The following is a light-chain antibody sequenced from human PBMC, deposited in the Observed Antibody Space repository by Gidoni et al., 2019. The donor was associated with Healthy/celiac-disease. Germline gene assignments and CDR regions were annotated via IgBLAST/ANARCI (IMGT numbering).Light chain of an antibody. CDR1: QRVSSY. Sequence: EIVLTQSPATLSLSPGERATLSCRASQRVSSYLAWYQQKPGQAPRLLIYDASNRATGIPARFSGSGSGTDFTLTISSLEPEDFAVYYCQQRSNWFGQGTRLEIK. CDR2: DAS. V-gene: IGKV3-11*01. J-gene: IGKJ5*01. CDR3: QQRSNW.